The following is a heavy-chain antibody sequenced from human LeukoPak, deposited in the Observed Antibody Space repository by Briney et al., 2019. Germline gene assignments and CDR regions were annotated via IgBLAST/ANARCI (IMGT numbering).Heavy chain of an antibody. CDR2: INSDGSST. J-gene: IGHJ4*02. D-gene: IGHD2-2*01. V-gene: IGHV3-74*01. CDR3: AREGSTSHSDH. CDR1: GFTFSSYW. Sequence: PGGSLRLSCAASGFTFSSYWMHWARQAPGKGLVWVSRINSDGSSTSYADSVKGRFTISRDNAKNSLYLQMHSLRVEDTAVYYCAREGSTSHSDHWGQGTLVTVSS.